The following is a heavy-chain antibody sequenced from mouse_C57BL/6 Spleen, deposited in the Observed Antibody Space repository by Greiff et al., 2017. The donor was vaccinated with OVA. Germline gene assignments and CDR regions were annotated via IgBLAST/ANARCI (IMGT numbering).Heavy chain of an antibody. CDR2: LDPSDSYT. D-gene: IGHD2-14*01. V-gene: IGHV1-50*01. CDR1: GYTFTSYW. J-gene: IGHJ2*01. Sequence: VQLQQPGAELVKPGASVKLSCKASGYTFTSYWMQWVKQRPGQGLEWIGELDPSDSYTNYNQKFKGKATLTVDTASSAAYMQLSSLTSEDSAVYYCARRGGTDYFDYWGQGTTLTVSS. CDR3: ARRGGTDYFDY.